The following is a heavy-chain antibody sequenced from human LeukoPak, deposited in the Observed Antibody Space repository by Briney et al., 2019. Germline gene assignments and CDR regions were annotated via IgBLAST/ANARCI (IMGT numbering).Heavy chain of an antibody. CDR2: MNPNSGNT. Sequence: GASVKVSCKASGYTFTSYDINWVRQATGQGLEWMGWMNPNSGNTGYAQKFQGRVTMTRNASISTAYMELSSLRSEDTAVYYCARGGGSCSGGSCYSPFDYWGQGTLVTVSS. CDR1: GYTFTSYD. CDR3: ARGGGSCSGGSCYSPFDY. J-gene: IGHJ4*02. D-gene: IGHD2-15*01. V-gene: IGHV1-8*01.